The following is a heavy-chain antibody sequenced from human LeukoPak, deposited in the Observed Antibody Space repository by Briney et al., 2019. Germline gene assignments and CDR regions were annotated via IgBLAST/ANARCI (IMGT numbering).Heavy chain of an antibody. J-gene: IGHJ4*02. CDR2: ISWNSGSI. CDR1: GFTFDDYA. CDR3: AKDIGPDYYDSSGSDY. Sequence: GGSLRLPCAASGFTFDDYAMHWVRQAPGKGLEWVSGISWNSGSIGYADSVKGRFTISRDNAKNSLYLQMNSLRAEDMALYYCAKDIGPDYYDSSGSDYWGQGTLVTVSS. D-gene: IGHD3-22*01. V-gene: IGHV3-9*03.